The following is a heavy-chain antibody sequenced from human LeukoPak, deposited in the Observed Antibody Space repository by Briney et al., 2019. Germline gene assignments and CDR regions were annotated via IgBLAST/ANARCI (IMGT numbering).Heavy chain of an antibody. CDR1: GGSISSSSYY. V-gene: IGHV4-39*07. D-gene: IGHD4-23*01. CDR3: ARTRAYGGQPDY. J-gene: IGHJ4*02. Sequence: SETLSLTCTVSGGSISSSSYYWGWIRQPPGKGLEWIGSIYYSGSTNYNPSLKSRVTISVDTSKNQLSLKLSSVTAADTAVYYCARTRAYGGQPDYWGQGTLVTVSS. CDR2: IYYSGST.